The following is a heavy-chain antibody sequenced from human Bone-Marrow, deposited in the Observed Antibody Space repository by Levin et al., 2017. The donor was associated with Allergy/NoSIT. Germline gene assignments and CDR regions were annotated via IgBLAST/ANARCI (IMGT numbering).Heavy chain of an antibody. CDR2: IYYSGST. Sequence: SETLSLTCTVSGCSISSYSWSWIRQPPGKGLEWIGYIYYSGSTNYNPSLKSRVTISVDTSKNQFSLKLSSVTAADTAVYYCARQAGYSSGCLDYWGQGTLVTVSA. J-gene: IGHJ4*02. V-gene: IGHV4-59*01. D-gene: IGHD6-19*01. CDR3: ARQAGYSSGCLDY. CDR1: GCSISSYS.